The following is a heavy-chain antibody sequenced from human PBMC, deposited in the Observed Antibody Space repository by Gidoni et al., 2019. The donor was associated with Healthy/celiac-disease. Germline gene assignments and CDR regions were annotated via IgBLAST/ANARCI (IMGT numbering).Heavy chain of an antibody. CDR2: IYYSGST. Sequence: QVQLQESGPGLVKPSETLYLTCTVSGGSISSYYWSWIRQPPGKGLEWIGYIYYSGSTNYNPSLKSRVTISVDTSKNQFSLKLSSVTAADTAVYYCARGLAAAGNNWFDPWGQGTLVTVSS. V-gene: IGHV4-59*01. CDR1: GGSISSYY. D-gene: IGHD6-13*01. J-gene: IGHJ5*02. CDR3: ARGLAAAGNNWFDP.